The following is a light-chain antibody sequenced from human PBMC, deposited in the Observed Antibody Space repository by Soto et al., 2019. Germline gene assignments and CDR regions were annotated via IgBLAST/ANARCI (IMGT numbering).Light chain of an antibody. V-gene: IGLV1-36*01. J-gene: IGLJ3*02. CDR2: YDD. Sequence: QSVLTQPPSVSDAPTQRVTISCSGSSSNVGNHAVSWYQQLPGKSPKLLIYYDDLRPSGVSDRFSGSKSGTSASLAIAGLQSEDEADYYCSAWDDSLNGRVFGGGTKLTVL. CDR1: SSNVGNHA. CDR3: SAWDDSLNGRV.